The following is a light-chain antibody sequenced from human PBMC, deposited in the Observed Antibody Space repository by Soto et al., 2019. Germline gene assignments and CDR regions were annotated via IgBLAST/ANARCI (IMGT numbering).Light chain of an antibody. J-gene: IGKJ1*01. CDR1: QGISNY. CDR2: AAS. V-gene: IGKV1-27*01. CDR3: QKYNSAPWT. Sequence: DIQMTQSPSSLSASVGHRVTITCRASQGISNYLAWYQQKPGKVPRLLIFAASTLQSGAPSRFRGAGSETDFTLTINGLQPEDVATYYCQKYNSAPWTFGLGTKWIS.